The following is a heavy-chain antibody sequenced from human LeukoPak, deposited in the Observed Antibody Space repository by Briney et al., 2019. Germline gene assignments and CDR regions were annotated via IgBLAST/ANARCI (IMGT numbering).Heavy chain of an antibody. CDR2: ISGSGGST. V-gene: IGHV3-23*01. J-gene: IGHJ4*02. CDR3: AKDRIAAADYFDY. CDR1: GFTFSSYW. D-gene: IGHD6-13*01. Sequence: GSLRLSCAASGFTFSSYWMSWVRQPPGKVLEWVSAISGSGGSTYYADSVKGRFTISRDNSKNTLYLQMNSLRAEDTAVYYCAKDRIAAADYFDYWGQGTLVTVSS.